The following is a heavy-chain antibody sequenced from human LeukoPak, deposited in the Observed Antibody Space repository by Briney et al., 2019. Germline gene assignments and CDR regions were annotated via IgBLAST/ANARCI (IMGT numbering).Heavy chain of an antibody. D-gene: IGHD2-2*01. V-gene: IGHV1-18*04. Sequence: ASVKVSCKASGYTFTSYGISWVRQAPGQGLEWMGWISAYNGNTNYAQKLQGRVTMTTDTSTSTAYMELRSLRSDDTAVYYCARDYGSTSCYAAWFDPWGQGTLVTVSS. CDR1: GYTFTSYG. CDR3: ARDYGSTSCYAAWFDP. J-gene: IGHJ5*02. CDR2: ISAYNGNT.